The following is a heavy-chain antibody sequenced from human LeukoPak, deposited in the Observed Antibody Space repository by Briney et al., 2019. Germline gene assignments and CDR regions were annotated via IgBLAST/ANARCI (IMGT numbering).Heavy chain of an antibody. V-gene: IGHV3-66*02. CDR3: ARGLRYSSGWYEH. D-gene: IGHD6-19*01. CDR2: IYSSGTT. Sequence: PGGSLRLSCAASGITFNSYAMTWVRQAPGKGLEWVSVIYSSGTTYYADSVKGRFTISRDNSKNTLYLQMGSLRAEDMAVYYCARGLRYSSGWYEHWGQGTLVTVSS. J-gene: IGHJ5*02. CDR1: GITFNSYA.